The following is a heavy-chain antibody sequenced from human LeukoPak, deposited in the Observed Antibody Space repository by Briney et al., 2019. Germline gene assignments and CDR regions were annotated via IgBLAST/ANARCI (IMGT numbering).Heavy chain of an antibody. Sequence: EASVTVSCKASGGTFSSYAISWVRQAPGQGLEWMGRIIPILGIANYAQKFQGRVTIIADKSTSTAYMELSSLRSEDTAVYYCALKWGDAFDIWGQGTMVTVSS. J-gene: IGHJ3*02. CDR2: IIPILGIA. V-gene: IGHV1-69*04. CDR1: GGTFSSYA. D-gene: IGHD7-27*01. CDR3: ALKWGDAFDI.